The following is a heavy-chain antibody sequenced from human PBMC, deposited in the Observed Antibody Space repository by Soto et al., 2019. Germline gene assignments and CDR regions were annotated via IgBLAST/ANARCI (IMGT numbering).Heavy chain of an antibody. CDR1: GGSISSYY. Sequence: QVQLQESGPGLVKPSETLSLTCTVSGGSISSYYWSWIRQPPGKGLEWIGYIYYSGSTNYNPSLKSRVTIAVDTSMKQFSLKLSSVTAADTAVYYCARVWGGAFDIWGQGTMVTVSS. CDR3: ARVWGGAFDI. V-gene: IGHV4-59*01. J-gene: IGHJ3*02. CDR2: IYYSGST. D-gene: IGHD3-10*01.